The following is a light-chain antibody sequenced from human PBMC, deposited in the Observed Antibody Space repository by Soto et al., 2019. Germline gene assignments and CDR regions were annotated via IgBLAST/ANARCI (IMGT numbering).Light chain of an antibody. Sequence: IQITQSPSSVSASVGDTVTITCRASQLISSWLAWYQQKPGKAPKPLIYAASNLQSGVPSRFSGSESGTDFTLTISSLQPEDFATYFCQQASSFPLPFGGGPKVEI. CDR3: QQASSFPLP. CDR2: AAS. J-gene: IGKJ4*01. V-gene: IGKV1-12*01. CDR1: QLISSW.